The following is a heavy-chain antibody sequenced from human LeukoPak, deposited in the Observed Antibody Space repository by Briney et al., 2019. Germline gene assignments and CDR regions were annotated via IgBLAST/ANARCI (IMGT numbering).Heavy chain of an antibody. J-gene: IGHJ5*01. Sequence: GGSLRLSCAAPGFTFSSYAMSWVRQAPGKGLEWVSAISGSGGNTYYADSVKGRFTISRDNSKNTLYLQMDSLRAEDTAVYYCARGTLEHCSGASCYPLDSWGQGTLVTVSS. D-gene: IGHD2-15*01. CDR2: ISGSGGNT. CDR3: ARGTLEHCSGASCYPLDS. V-gene: IGHV3-23*01. CDR1: GFTFSSYA.